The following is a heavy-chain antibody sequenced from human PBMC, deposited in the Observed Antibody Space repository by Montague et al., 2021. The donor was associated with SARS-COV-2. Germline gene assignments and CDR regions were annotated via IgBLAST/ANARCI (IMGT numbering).Heavy chain of an antibody. CDR2: VTTSGTT. J-gene: IGHJ4*02. V-gene: IGHV4-4*07. CDR1: GGSITGFS. CDR3: ARTPTRPLSLDS. D-gene: IGHD6-6*01. Sequence: ETLSLTCAVSGGSITGFSWSWVRQPAGKGLEWIGRVTTSGTTNXSPSLRGRVTMSVDTSKNQFSLNLNSVTAADTAIYYCARTPTRPLSLDSWGQGTLVTVSS.